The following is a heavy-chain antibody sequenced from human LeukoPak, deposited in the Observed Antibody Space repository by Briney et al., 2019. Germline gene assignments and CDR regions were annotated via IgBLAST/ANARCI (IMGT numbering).Heavy chain of an antibody. Sequence: SETLSLTCTVSGGSISSYYWSWIRQPPGKGLEWIGYIYYSGSTNYSPSLKSRLTISVDTSKNQFSLKLSSVTPEDTAVYYCARDGSSWHIAYFDYWGQGTLVTVSS. J-gene: IGHJ4*02. CDR2: IYYSGST. D-gene: IGHD6-13*01. V-gene: IGHV4-59*12. CDR1: GGSISSYY. CDR3: ARDGSSWHIAYFDY.